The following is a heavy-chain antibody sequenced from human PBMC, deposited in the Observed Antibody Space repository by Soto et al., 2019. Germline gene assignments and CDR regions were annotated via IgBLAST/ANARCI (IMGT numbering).Heavy chain of an antibody. Sequence: ASVKVSCKASGYTFTSYDINWGRQATGHGLEGMGWMNPNRGNTGYAQKFQGRVTMTRNTSISTAYMELSSLRSEDTAVYYCATWRKDYYDSSGYYFLYYYYGMDVRGQETTVTV. CDR1: GYTFTSYD. CDR2: MNPNRGNT. CDR3: ATWRKDYYDSSGYYFLYYYYGMDV. D-gene: IGHD3-22*01. V-gene: IGHV1-8*01. J-gene: IGHJ6*02.